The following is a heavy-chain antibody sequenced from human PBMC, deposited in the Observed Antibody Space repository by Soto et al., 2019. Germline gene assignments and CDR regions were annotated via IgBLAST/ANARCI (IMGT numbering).Heavy chain of an antibody. CDR2: IYPGDSDT. Sequence: GECLKSSCKGSGYSFTSYWIGWVRQMPGKGLEWMGIIYPGDSDTRYSPSFQGQVTISADKSISTAYLQWSSLKASDTAMYYCARGPYYYDSSGYYCEDYWGQGTLVPVSS. V-gene: IGHV5-51*01. J-gene: IGHJ4*02. CDR1: GYSFTSYW. D-gene: IGHD3-22*01. CDR3: ARGPYYYDSSGYYCEDY.